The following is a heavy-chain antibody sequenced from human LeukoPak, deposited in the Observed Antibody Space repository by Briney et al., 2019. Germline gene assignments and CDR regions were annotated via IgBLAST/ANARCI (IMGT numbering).Heavy chain of an antibody. D-gene: IGHD3-10*01. CDR2: INPSGGST. J-gene: IGHJ4*02. Sequence: ASVKVSCKASGYTFTSYHMHWVRQAPGQGLEWMGIINPSGGSTSYAQKFQGRVTMTRDTSTSTVYMELSSLRSEDTAVYYCARDHEYYYGSGSYYPGGCDYWGQGTLVTVSS. V-gene: IGHV1-46*01. CDR1: GYTFTSYH. CDR3: ARDHEYYYGSGSYYPGGCDY.